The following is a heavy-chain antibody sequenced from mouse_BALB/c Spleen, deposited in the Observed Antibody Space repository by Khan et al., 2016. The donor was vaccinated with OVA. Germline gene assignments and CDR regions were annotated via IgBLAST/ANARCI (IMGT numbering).Heavy chain of an antibody. CDR2: INPSNGYT. Sequence: QLKESGAELARPGASVKMSCKASGYTFTSYTIHWIKERPGQGLEWIGYINPSNGYTNYNQKFKDKATLTTDKSSTTAYLQLSSLTSDDSAVYNCVRDGAYHRNDGWFAYWGQGTLVTVSA. CDR3: VRDGAYHRNDGWFAY. V-gene: IGHV1-4*01. CDR1: GYTFTSYT. J-gene: IGHJ3*01. D-gene: IGHD2-14*01.